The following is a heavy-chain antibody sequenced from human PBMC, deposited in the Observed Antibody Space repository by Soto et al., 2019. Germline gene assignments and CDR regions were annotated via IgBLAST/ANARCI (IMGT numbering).Heavy chain of an antibody. D-gene: IGHD2-15*01. Sequence: QVQLQESGPGLVKPSETLSLTCAVSGYSISSGYYWGWIRQPPGKGLEWIGSIYHSGSTYYNPSLKSRVTISVDTSKNQFSLKLSSVTAADTAVYYCASRGYCSGGSCYSGAFDIWGQGTMVTVSS. CDR1: GYSISSGYY. J-gene: IGHJ3*02. CDR3: ASRGYCSGGSCYSGAFDI. CDR2: IYHSGST. V-gene: IGHV4-38-2*01.